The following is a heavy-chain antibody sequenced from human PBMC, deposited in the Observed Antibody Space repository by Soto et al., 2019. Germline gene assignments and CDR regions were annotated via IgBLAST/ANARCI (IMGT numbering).Heavy chain of an antibody. J-gene: IGHJ4*02. CDR2: ISAYNGNT. V-gene: IGHV1-18*01. CDR1: GYTFTSYA. CDR3: ARDAPPADY. Sequence: QVQLVQSGAEVKKPGASVNVSCKASGYTFTSYAISWVRQAPGQGLEWMGWISAYNGNTNYAQKLQGRVTMTTDTSTSTGYMEARSLKSGDTAGYFRARDAPPADYRGQGTLVTVSS.